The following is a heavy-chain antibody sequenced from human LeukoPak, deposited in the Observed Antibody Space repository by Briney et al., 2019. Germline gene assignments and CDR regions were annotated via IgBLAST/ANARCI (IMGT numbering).Heavy chain of an antibody. Sequence: PSETQSLTCAVYGGSFSGYYWSWIRQPPGKGLEWIGEINHSGSTNYNPSLKSRVTISVDTSKNQFSLKLSSVTAADTAVYYCARGSKRITMIPRRSGAFDIWGQGTMVTVSS. J-gene: IGHJ3*02. V-gene: IGHV4-34*01. CDR1: GGSFSGYY. CDR2: INHSGST. CDR3: ARGSKRITMIPRRSGAFDI. D-gene: IGHD3-22*01.